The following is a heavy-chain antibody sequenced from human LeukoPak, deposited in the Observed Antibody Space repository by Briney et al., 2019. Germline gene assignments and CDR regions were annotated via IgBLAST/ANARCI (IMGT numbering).Heavy chain of an antibody. V-gene: IGHV4-4*07. CDR2: IYTSGST. CDR1: GGSISSYY. D-gene: IGHD2-15*01. Sequence: SETLSLTCTVSGGSISSYYWSWIRQPAGKGLEWIGRIYTSGSTNYSPSLKSRVTMSVDTSKNQFSLKLSSVTAADTAVHHCARGAKYCSGGSCYTNWFDPWGQGTLVTVSS. CDR3: ARGAKYCSGGSCYTNWFDP. J-gene: IGHJ5*02.